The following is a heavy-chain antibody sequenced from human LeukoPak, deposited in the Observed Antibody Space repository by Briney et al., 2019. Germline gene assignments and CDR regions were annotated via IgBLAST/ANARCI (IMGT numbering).Heavy chain of an antibody. V-gene: IGHV3-21*01. D-gene: IGHD6-13*01. CDR3: ASQSLAASGLDS. CDR2: ICISRDYI. Sequence: TLGSLRLSCAASGFTFSGDSLNCVRQGPGKGLEWVSSICISRDYIYYTHSLKGRFTISRDNYRNTVVLQMNSLCVDATAIYYCASQSLAASGLDSWGQGMLVTVSS. J-gene: IGHJ4*02. CDR1: GFTFSGDS.